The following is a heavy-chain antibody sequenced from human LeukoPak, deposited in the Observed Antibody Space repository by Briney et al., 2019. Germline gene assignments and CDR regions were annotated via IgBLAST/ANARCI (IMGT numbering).Heavy chain of an antibody. Sequence: ASVKVSCKASGYTFTSYYMHWVRQAPGQGLEWMGIINTSGGSTSYAQKFQGRVTMTRDTSTSTVYMELSSLRSEDTAVYYCARDSMPFRYFDLWGRGTLVTVSS. CDR2: INTSGGST. CDR3: ARDSMPFRYFDL. D-gene: IGHD2/OR15-2a*01. V-gene: IGHV1-46*01. CDR1: GYTFTSYY. J-gene: IGHJ2*01.